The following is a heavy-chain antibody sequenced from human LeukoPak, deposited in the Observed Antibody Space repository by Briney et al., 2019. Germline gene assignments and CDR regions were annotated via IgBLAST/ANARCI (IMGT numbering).Heavy chain of an antibody. CDR2: FDPEDGET. CDR1: GYTLTELS. CDR3: ARVYSSSSIEYFQH. Sequence: ASVKVSCKVSGYTLTELSMHWVRQAPGKGLEWMGGFDPEDGETIYAQKFQGRVTITTDESTSTAYMELSSLRSEDTAVYYCARVYSSSSIEYFQHWGQGTLVTVSS. J-gene: IGHJ1*01. V-gene: IGHV1-24*01. D-gene: IGHD6-6*01.